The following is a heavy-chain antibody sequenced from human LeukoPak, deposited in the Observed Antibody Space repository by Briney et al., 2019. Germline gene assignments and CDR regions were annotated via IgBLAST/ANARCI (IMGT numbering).Heavy chain of an antibody. CDR1: GFTFSSYG. J-gene: IGHJ6*02. V-gene: IGHV3-48*04. CDR2: ISSSGSTI. Sequence: GGSLRLSCAASGFTFSSYGMHWVRQAPGKGLEWVSYISSSGSTIYYADSVKGRFAISRDNAKNSLYLQMNSLRAEDTAVYYCARSGIQLLYYYYGMDVWGQGTTVTVSS. CDR3: ARSGIQLLYYYYGMDV. D-gene: IGHD5-18*01.